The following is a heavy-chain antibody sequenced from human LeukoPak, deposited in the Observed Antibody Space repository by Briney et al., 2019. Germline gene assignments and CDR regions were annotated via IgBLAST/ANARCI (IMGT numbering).Heavy chain of an antibody. Sequence: RKYAMDAVRQDPNKGLEWVAVISYDGSNKYYADSVKDRFTISRDNSKNTLYLQMNSLRAEDTAVYYCARANTGSGYDFSSPFDYWGQGTLVTVSS. CDR3: ARANTGSGYDFSSPFDY. CDR1: RKYA. D-gene: IGHD5-12*01. J-gene: IGHJ4*02. V-gene: IGHV3-30*04. CDR2: ISYDGSNK.